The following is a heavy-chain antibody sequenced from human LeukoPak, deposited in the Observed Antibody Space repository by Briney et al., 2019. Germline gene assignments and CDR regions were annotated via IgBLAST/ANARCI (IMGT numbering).Heavy chain of an antibody. CDR2: ISSSSTYI. J-gene: IGHJ3*02. CDR3: ATSPLWGYASDI. Sequence: SGGSLRLSCAASGFTFSSYSMNWVRQAPGKGLEWVSSISSSSTYIFYADSVKGRFTISRDNAKNSLYLQMNSLRAEDTAVYYCATSPLWGYASDIWGQGTMVTVSS. CDR1: GFTFSSYS. D-gene: IGHD2/OR15-2a*01. V-gene: IGHV3-21*01.